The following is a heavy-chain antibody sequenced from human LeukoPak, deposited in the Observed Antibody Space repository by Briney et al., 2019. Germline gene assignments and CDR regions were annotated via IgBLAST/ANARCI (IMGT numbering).Heavy chain of an antibody. V-gene: IGHV3-48*03. D-gene: IGHD1-26*01. CDR1: GFTFSSYE. CDR2: ISSSGSTI. Sequence: GGSLRLSCAASGFTFSSYEMNWVRKAPGKGLEWVSYISSSGSTIYYADSVKGRFTIPRDNAKNSLYLQMNSLRDEDTAVYYCARVEGWELLIDYWGQGPLVTVSS. CDR3: ARVEGWELLIDY. J-gene: IGHJ4*02.